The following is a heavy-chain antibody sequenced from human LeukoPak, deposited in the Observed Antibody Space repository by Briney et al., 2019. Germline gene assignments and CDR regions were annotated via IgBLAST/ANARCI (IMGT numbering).Heavy chain of an antibody. D-gene: IGHD4-11*01. CDR3: ARVSRGNYGMYYFDY. CDR2: IDWDDDK. Sequence: ESGPTLVNPTQTLTLTCTFSGCSLTTNGMCVTWVRQYPGEALEWLARIDWDDDKYYNTSLKTRLTISKDTSKNQVVLTMTYMDPVDTATYYCARVSRGNYGMYYFDYWGQGALVTVSS. V-gene: IGHV2-70*11. CDR1: GCSLTTNGMC. J-gene: IGHJ4*02.